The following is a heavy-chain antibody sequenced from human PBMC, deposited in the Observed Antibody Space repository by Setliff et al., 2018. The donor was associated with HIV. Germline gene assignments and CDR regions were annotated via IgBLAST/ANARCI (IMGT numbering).Heavy chain of an antibody. CDR3: AKPTYYYDDSGYSGGDY. V-gene: IGHV3-23*01. J-gene: IGHJ4*02. CDR1: GFIFSNYA. CDR2: ISGIGSST. Sequence: GGSLRLSCAASGFIFSNYAMSWVRQAPGKGLEWVSDISGIGSSTYYADSVKGRFTISRDNSKNTLYLQMNSLRAEDTAVYYCAKPTYYYDDSGYSGGDYWGQGTLVTVS. D-gene: IGHD3-22*01.